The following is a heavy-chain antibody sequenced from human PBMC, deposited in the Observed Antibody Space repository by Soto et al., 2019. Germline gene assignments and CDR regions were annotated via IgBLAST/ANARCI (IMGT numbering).Heavy chain of an antibody. CDR3: ARAAATGYCSSTSCYTVGFSYYYYYGMDV. V-gene: IGHV4-31*03. D-gene: IGHD2-2*02. CDR2: IYYSGST. Sequence: PSETLSLTCTVSGGSISSGGYYWSWIRQHPGKGLEWIGYIYYSGSTYYNPSLKSRVTISVDTSKNQFSLKLSSVTAADTAVYYCARAAATGYCSSTSCYTVGFSYYYYYGMDVWGQGTTVTVSS. J-gene: IGHJ6*02. CDR1: GGSISSGGYY.